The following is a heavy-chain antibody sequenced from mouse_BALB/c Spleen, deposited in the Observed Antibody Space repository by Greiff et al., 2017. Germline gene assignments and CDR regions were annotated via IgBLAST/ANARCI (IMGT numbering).Heavy chain of an antibody. CDR2: INPGSGGT. CDR3: ARELLLDY. CDR1: GYAFTNYL. J-gene: IGHJ2*01. D-gene: IGHD1-1*01. V-gene: IGHV1-54*01. Sequence: VQLQESGAELVRPGTSVKVSCKASGYAFTNYLIEWVKQRPGQGLEWIGVINPGSGGTNYNEKFKGKATLTADKSSSTAYMQLSSLTSDDSAVYFCARELLLDYWGQGTTLTVSS.